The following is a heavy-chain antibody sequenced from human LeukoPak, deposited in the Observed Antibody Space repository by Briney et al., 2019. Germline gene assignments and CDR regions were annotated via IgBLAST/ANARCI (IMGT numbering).Heavy chain of an antibody. V-gene: IGHV3-48*02. CDR1: GFTFSTSN. Sequence: GGSLRLSCAASGFTFSTSNMHWVRQAPGKGLGGVSFISGTGTAIYYADSVKGRFTISRDIARKSLYLQMNSLRDEDTAVYYCARGGGRPYSDAFDIWGQGTVVTVS. J-gene: IGHJ3*02. CDR2: ISGTGTAI. D-gene: IGHD2-15*01. CDR3: ARGGGRPYSDAFDI.